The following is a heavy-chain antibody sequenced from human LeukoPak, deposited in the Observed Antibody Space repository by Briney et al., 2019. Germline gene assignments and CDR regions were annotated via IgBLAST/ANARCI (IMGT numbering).Heavy chain of an antibody. J-gene: IGHJ6*04. CDR1: GFIFSSSG. Sequence: GGSLRLSCAASGFIFSSSGMHWVRQAPGKGLEWVSYISSSGSTIYYADSVKGRFTISRDNAKNSLYLQMNSLRAEDTAVYYCAELGITMIGGVWGKGTTVTISS. CDR2: ISSSGSTI. D-gene: IGHD3-10*02. CDR3: AELGITMIGGV. V-gene: IGHV3-48*04.